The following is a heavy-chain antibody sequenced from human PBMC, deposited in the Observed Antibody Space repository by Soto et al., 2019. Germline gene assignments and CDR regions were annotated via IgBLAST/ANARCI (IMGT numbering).Heavy chain of an antibody. CDR3: ARLGSSSYYYYYGMDV. D-gene: IGHD2-2*01. CDR2: IYYSGST. J-gene: IGHJ6*02. CDR1: GGSISSYY. Sequence: SETLSLTCTVSGGSISSYYWSWIRQPPGKGLEWIGYIYYSGSTYYNPSLKSRVTISVDTSKNQFSLKLSSVTAADTAVYYCARLGSSSYYYYYGMDVWGQGTTVTGSS. V-gene: IGHV4-59*04.